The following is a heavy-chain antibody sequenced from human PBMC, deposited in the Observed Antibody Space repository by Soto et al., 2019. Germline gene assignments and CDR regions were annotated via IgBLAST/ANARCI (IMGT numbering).Heavy chain of an antibody. D-gene: IGHD6-19*01. CDR2: IYYSGST. CDR1: GGSISSGGYY. Sequence: QVQLQESGPGLVKPSQTLSLTCTVSGGSISSGGYYWSWIRQHPGKGLEWIGYIYYSGSTYYNPSIKGRVTISVDTSKNQFSLKLSSVTAADTAVYYCARALGAVAGTVYYYYGMDVWGQGTTVTVSS. V-gene: IGHV4-31*03. CDR3: ARALGAVAGTVYYYYGMDV. J-gene: IGHJ6*02.